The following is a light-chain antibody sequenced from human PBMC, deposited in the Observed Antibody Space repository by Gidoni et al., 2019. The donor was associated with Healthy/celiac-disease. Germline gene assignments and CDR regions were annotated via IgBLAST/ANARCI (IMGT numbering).Light chain of an antibody. J-gene: IGKJ1*01. CDR2: GAS. V-gene: IGKV3-20*01. Sequence: EIVLTQSPGTLSLSPGERGTLSCRASQSVSSSYLAWYQQKPGQAPRLLIYGASSRATGIPDRFSGSGSGTDFTLTISRLEPEDLAVYYCQQYGSSPQTFGQGTKVEIK. CDR1: QSVSSSY. CDR3: QQYGSSPQT.